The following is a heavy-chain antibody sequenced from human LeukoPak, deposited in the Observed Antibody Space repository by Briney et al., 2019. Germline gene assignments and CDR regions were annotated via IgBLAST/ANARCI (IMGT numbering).Heavy chain of an antibody. CDR3: ARGAAVASPHY. V-gene: IGHV4-39*01. J-gene: IGHJ4*02. CDR1: GGSISSSSYY. CDR2: IYYSGST. Sequence: PSETLSLTCTVSGGSISSSSYYWGWIRQPPGKGREWIGSIYYSGSTYYNPSLKSRVTISVDTSKNQFSLKLSSVTAADTAVYYCARGAAVASPHYWGQGTLVTVSS. D-gene: IGHD4-23*01.